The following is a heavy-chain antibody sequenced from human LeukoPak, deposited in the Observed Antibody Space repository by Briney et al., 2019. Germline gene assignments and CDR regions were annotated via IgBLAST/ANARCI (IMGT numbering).Heavy chain of an antibody. CDR1: GFAVSNSF. CDR3: VKGSTGVPPLEY. CDR2: IFTGGDT. D-gene: IGHD1-1*01. Sequence: GGSLRLSCAVSGFAVSNSFMSWVRQAPGKGLEWLSVIFTGGDTYYAGSVKGRFTISRDNSENTLYLQMNSLTAEDTALNYCVKGSTGVPPLEYWGQGTLVTVSS. V-gene: IGHV3-53*01. J-gene: IGHJ4*02.